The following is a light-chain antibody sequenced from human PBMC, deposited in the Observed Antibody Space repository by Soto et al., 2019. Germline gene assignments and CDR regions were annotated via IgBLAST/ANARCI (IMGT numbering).Light chain of an antibody. CDR3: QQVNSYPLT. CDR1: HGISSF. Sequence: DIQLTQSPSFLSASIGDRVTITCRASHGISSFLAWYQQTPGKAPKLLISAASTLQSGVPSRFSGSAFGTEFTLTISSLQPEDFVTYYCQQVNSYPLTFGGETKVE. CDR2: AAS. J-gene: IGKJ4*01. V-gene: IGKV1-9*01.